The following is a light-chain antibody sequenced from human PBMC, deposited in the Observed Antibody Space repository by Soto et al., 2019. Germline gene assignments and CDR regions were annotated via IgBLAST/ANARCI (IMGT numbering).Light chain of an antibody. V-gene: IGKV3-15*01. Sequence: EIVLTQSPATLSVSPGERATLSCRASQSVSSNLAWYQQKPGQAPSLLIYGASTRATGVPVRFSGSGSGTEFTLTISSLMSDDSAVYYCQQYNGWPTFGQGTRVEIK. CDR2: GAS. CDR1: QSVSSN. CDR3: QQYNGWPT. J-gene: IGKJ1*01.